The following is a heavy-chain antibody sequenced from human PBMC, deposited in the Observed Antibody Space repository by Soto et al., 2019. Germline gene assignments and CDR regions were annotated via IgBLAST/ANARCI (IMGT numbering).Heavy chain of an antibody. CDR2: ISYDGSNK. D-gene: IGHD2-15*01. V-gene: IGHV3-30*18. CDR3: AKEGDMGGLWYFDL. J-gene: IGHJ2*01. CDR1: GFTFSSYG. Sequence: QVQLVESGGGVVQPGRSLRLSCAASGFTFSSYGMHWVRQAPGKGLEWVAVISYDGSNKYYADSVKGRFTISRDNSKNTLYLQMNSLRAEDTAVYYCAKEGDMGGLWYFDLWGRGTLVTVSS.